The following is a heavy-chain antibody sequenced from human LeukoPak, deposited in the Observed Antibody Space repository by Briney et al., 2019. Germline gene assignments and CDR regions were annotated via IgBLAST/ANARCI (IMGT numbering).Heavy chain of an antibody. CDR1: GYTFTSYD. D-gene: IGHD3-22*01. V-gene: IGHV1-8*01. J-gene: IGHJ5*02. Sequence: ASVKVSCKASGYTFTSYDINWVRQATVQGLEWMGWMNPNSGNTGYAQKFQGRVTMTRNTSISTAYMELSSLRSEDTAVYYCARSWHYYDSSGYNHWGQGTLVTVSS. CDR2: MNPNSGNT. CDR3: ARSWHYYDSSGYNH.